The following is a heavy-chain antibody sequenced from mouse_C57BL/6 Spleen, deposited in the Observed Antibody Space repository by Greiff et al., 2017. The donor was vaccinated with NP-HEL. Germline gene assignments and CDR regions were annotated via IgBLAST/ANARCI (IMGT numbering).Heavy chain of an antibody. J-gene: IGHJ2*01. CDR3: ARRGELGRDYFDY. Sequence: QVQLQQSGAELVKPGASVKISCKASGYAFSSYWMNWVKQRPGKGLEWIGQIYPGDGDTNYNGKFKGKATLTADKSSSTAYMQLSSLTSEDSAVYVCARRGELGRDYFDYWGQGTTLTVSS. V-gene: IGHV1-80*01. D-gene: IGHD4-1*01. CDR2: IYPGDGDT. CDR1: GYAFSSYW.